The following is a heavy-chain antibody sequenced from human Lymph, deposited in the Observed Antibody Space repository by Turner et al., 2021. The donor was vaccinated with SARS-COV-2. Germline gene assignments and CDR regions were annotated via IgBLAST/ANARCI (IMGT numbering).Heavy chain of an antibody. Sequence: EVQLVQSGAEVKKPGESLKISCKGSGYSFTNYWVGGVGPMPGKGLEWVGINYSSDHDNDNSPSLQGQVTVSADEAISPAYLQWDRLKASDTAMYYCARREWGGSLGHIDYWGQGTLVTVSS. V-gene: IGHV5-51*01. CDR1: GYSFTNYW. CDR3: ARREWGGSLGHIDY. J-gene: IGHJ4*02. CDR2: NYSSDHDN. D-gene: IGHD3-3*01.